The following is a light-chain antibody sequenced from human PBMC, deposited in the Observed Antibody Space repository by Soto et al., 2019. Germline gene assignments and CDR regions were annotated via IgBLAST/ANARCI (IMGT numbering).Light chain of an antibody. Sequence: EVVMRQSPATLSVSQGEGATLSCRASQGIGDTLAWYQHKPGQTPRLLIYDTSTRATGVPARFSGSRSGTEFTLTISSLQPEDIATYYCQQYDNLLLTFGGGTKVDIK. CDR3: QQYDNLLLT. CDR2: DTS. V-gene: IGKV3-15*01. CDR1: QGIGDT. J-gene: IGKJ4*01.